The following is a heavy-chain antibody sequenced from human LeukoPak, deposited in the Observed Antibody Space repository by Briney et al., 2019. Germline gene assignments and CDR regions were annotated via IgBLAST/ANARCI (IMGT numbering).Heavy chain of an antibody. J-gene: IGHJ3*02. CDR2: TRNKANSYAT. CDR1: GFIFTDPY. Sequence: RGSLRLSCAASGFIFTDPYMEWVRQAPGKGLEWVGRTRNKANSYATEYAASVKGRFTISRDDSKSSLYLQMNSLKTEDTAVYYCTRIDCTGGTCHDAFDIWGQGTMVTVSS. D-gene: IGHD2-15*01. V-gene: IGHV3-72*01. CDR3: TRIDCTGGTCHDAFDI.